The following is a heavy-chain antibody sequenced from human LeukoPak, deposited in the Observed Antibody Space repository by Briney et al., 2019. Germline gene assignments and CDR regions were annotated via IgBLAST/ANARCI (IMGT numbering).Heavy chain of an antibody. CDR3: ARQNVEYSSSFDY. Sequence: VASVKVSCTASGGTFSSYAISWVRQAPGQGLEWMGGIIPIFGTANYAQKFQGRVTITADESTSTAYMELSSLRSEDTAVYYCARQNVEYSSSFDYWGQGTLVTVSS. V-gene: IGHV1-69*01. D-gene: IGHD6-6*01. J-gene: IGHJ4*02. CDR2: IIPIFGTA. CDR1: GGTFSSYA.